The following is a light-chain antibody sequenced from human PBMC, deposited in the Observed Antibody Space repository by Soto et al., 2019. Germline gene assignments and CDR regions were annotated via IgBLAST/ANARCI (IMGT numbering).Light chain of an antibody. J-gene: IGKJ1*01. Sequence: EIVLTQSPGTLSLSPGERATLSCRASQSVSSSYLAWYQQKPGQAPRLLIYGASSRATGIPDRFSGSGSGTDFTLTITRLEPEDFALYYCQHYGSSPWTFGRGTKVEIK. CDR3: QHYGSSPWT. CDR1: QSVSSSY. V-gene: IGKV3-20*01. CDR2: GAS.